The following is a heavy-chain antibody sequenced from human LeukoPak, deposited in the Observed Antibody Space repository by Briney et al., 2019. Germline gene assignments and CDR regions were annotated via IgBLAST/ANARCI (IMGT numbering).Heavy chain of an antibody. J-gene: IGHJ4*02. CDR2: IKQDGSHI. CDR3: ARIGYSSSSFDF. Sequence: GGSLRLSCVASGFTFSSYWMSWVRQVPGKGLEWVANIKQDGSHIYYVDSLKGRFTISRDNAKNSLYLQMNSLRVEDTAVYYCARIGYSSSSFDFWGQGTLVTVSS. V-gene: IGHV3-7*01. CDR1: GFTFSSYW. D-gene: IGHD6-6*01.